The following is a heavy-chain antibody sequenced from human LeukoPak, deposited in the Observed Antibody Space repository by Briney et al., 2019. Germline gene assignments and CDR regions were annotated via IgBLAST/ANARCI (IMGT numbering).Heavy chain of an antibody. V-gene: IGHV4-34*01. CDR2: INHSGST. CDR3: ARGFFSFWSNIGVTASAWFDP. J-gene: IGHJ5*02. Sequence: SETLSPTCAVYGGSFSGYYWSWIRQPPGKGLEWIGEINHSGSTNYNPSLKSRVTISVDTSKNQFSLKLSSVTAADTAVYYCARGFFSFWSNIGVTASAWFDPWGQGTLVTVSS. CDR1: GGSFSGYY. D-gene: IGHD5-12*01.